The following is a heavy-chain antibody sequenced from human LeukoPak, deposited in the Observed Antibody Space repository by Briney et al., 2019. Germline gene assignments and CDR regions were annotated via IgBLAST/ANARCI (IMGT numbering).Heavy chain of an antibody. V-gene: IGHV1-8*01. D-gene: IGHD6-13*01. Sequence: GAVRVSCKASGYTFTSYDINWVRQAPGQGREWMGWMNPKSGNTDYVEKLEGRDIITRETSISTAYIELSSLRSEAPAVYYCARGLRSSSWLDYYYYYMDVWGKGTTVTISS. CDR2: MNPKSGNT. CDR3: ARGLRSSSWLDYYYYYMDV. CDR1: GYTFTSYD. J-gene: IGHJ6*03.